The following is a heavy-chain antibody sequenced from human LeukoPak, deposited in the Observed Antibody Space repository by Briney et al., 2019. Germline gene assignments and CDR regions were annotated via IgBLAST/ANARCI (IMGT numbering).Heavy chain of an antibody. Sequence: SETLSLTCTVSGVSISSYYWSWIRQPPGKGVEWIGYINYSGITNYNPSLKSRVTISVDTSKNQFSLKLSSVTAADTAVYYRARMDTSFDYWGQGTLVTVSS. CDR3: ARMDTSFDY. J-gene: IGHJ4*02. CDR2: INYSGIT. V-gene: IGHV4-59*01. CDR1: GVSISSYY. D-gene: IGHD3/OR15-3a*01.